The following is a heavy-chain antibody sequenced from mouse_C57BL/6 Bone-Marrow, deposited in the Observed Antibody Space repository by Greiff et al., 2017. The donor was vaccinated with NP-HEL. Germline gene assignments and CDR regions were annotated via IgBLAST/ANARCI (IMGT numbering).Heavy chain of an antibody. V-gene: IGHV1-55*01. CDR1: GYTFTSYW. CDR3: ARDYGSSYDWYFDV. D-gene: IGHD1-1*01. J-gene: IGHJ1*03. CDR2: IYPGSGST. Sequence: QVQLQQPGAELVKPGASVKMSCKASGYTFTSYWITWVKQRPGQGLEWIGDIYPGSGSTTYNEKFKSKATLTVDTSSSTAYMQLSSLTSEDSAVYYCARDYGSSYDWYFDVWGTGTTVTVSS.